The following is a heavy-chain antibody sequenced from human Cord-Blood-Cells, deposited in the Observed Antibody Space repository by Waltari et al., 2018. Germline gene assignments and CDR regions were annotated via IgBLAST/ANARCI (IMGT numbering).Heavy chain of an antibody. CDR1: GFTFSSYS. CDR2: ISSSSSYI. J-gene: IGHJ4*02. Sequence: EVQLVESGGGLVKPGGSLRLSCAASGFTFSSYSMNWVRQAPGKGLEWVSSISSSSSYIYYADSVKGRFTISRDNAKNSLYLQRNSLRAEDTAVYYCARDPVAAFDYWGQGTLVTVSS. D-gene: IGHD6-6*01. CDR3: ARDPVAAFDY. V-gene: IGHV3-21*01.